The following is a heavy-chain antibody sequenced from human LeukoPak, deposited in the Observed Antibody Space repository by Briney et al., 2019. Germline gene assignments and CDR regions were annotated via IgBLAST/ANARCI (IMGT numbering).Heavy chain of an antibody. CDR2: ISYDGSNK. CDR1: GFTFSSYA. CDR3: AKDLPQTNIVVVIATLYYGMDV. V-gene: IGHV3-30-3*01. Sequence: GGSLRLSCAASGFTFSSYAMHWVRQAPGKRLEWVAVISYDGSNKYYADSVKGRFTISRDNSKNTLYLQMTSLRAEDTAVYYCAKDLPQTNIVVVIATLYYGMDVWGQGTTVTVSS. J-gene: IGHJ6*02. D-gene: IGHD2-21*01.